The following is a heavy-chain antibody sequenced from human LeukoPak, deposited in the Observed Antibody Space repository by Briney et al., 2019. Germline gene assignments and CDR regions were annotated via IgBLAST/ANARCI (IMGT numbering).Heavy chain of an antibody. CDR1: GGTFSSYA. D-gene: IGHD6-13*01. CDR3: ARAPLLAAAGTRGFDY. CDR2: IIPIFGAA. V-gene: IGHV1-69*13. Sequence: SVKVSCKASGGTFSSYAISWVRQAPGQGLEWMGGIIPIFGAANYAQELQGRVTITADESTSTAYMELSSLRSEDTAVYYCARAPLLAAAGTRGFDYWGQGTLVTVSS. J-gene: IGHJ4*02.